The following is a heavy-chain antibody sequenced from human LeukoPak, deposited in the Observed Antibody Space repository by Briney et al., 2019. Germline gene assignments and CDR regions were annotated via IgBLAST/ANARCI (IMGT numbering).Heavy chain of an antibody. CDR2: IHYSGTT. CDR3: ARVLSGGWFDP. J-gene: IGHJ5*02. Sequence: SETLSLTCSVSGGSISSFYWSWIRQPPGKGLEWIGCIHYSGTTNYNPSLKSRVTISVDTSKNQFSLKLSSVTAADTAVYYCARVLSGGWFDPWGQGTLVTVSS. D-gene: IGHD1-26*01. V-gene: IGHV4-59*08. CDR1: GGSISSFY.